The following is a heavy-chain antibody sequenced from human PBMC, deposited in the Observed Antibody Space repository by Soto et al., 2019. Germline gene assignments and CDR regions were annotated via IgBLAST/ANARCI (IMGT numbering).Heavy chain of an antibody. V-gene: IGHV3-21*01. CDR2: ISSSSSYI. CDR3: ARDGPRGYGGYDSGDWYFDL. Sequence: EVQLVESGGGLVKPGGSLRLSCAASGFTFSHYSVNWVRQAPGKGLEWVSSISSSSSYIYYADSMKGRFTISRDNAKNSLSLQMNSLRAEDTAVYYVARDGPRGYGGYDSGDWYFDLWGRGTLVTVSS. J-gene: IGHJ2*01. CDR1: GFTFSHYS. D-gene: IGHD5-12*01.